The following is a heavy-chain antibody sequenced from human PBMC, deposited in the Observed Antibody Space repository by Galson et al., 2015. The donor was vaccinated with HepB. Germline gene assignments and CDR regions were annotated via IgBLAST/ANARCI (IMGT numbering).Heavy chain of an antibody. Sequence: SLRLSCAASEFNLRNYAMSWARQAPGKGLEWVSSIGVSGANTYYADSVRGRFTISKDNSKNTLYLQMINLKPEDTAVYYCAKYSVLQLWPRGGYLDYWGQGTLVTVSS. V-gene: IGHV3-23*01. D-gene: IGHD5-18*01. CDR2: IGVSGANT. CDR1: EFNLRNYA. CDR3: AKYSVLQLWPRGGYLDY. J-gene: IGHJ4*02.